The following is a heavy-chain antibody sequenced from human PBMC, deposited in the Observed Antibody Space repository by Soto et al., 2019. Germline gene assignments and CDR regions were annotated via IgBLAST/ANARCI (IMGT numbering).Heavy chain of an antibody. J-gene: IGHJ6*02. Sequence: GGSLRLSCAASGFTFSSYWMSWVRQAPGKWLEWVANIKQDGSEKYYVDSVKGRFTISRDNAKNSLYLQMNSLRAEDTAVYYCARDSPYMGLRYYYYGMDVWGQGXTVTVYS. CDR2: IKQDGSEK. V-gene: IGHV3-7*01. CDR1: GFTFSSYW. D-gene: IGHD3-16*01. CDR3: ARDSPYMGLRYYYYGMDV.